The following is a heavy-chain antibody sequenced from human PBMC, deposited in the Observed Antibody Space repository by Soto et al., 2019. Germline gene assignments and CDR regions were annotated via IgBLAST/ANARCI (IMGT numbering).Heavy chain of an antibody. D-gene: IGHD4-17*01. V-gene: IGHV3-15*01. Sequence: EVQLVESGGGLVKPGGSLRLSCAASGFTFSSAWMSWVRQAPGKGLEWVARIKSKANGGTMDYAAPVQGRFTISRDDSKNTLYLQMNSLTTEDTAVYYCTTEYYGDYHYWGQGTLVTVSS. CDR1: GFTFSSAW. J-gene: IGHJ4*02. CDR2: IKSKANGGTM. CDR3: TTEYYGDYHY.